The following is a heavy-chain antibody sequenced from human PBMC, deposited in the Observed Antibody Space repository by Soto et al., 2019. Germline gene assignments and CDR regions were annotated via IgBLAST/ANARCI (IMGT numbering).Heavy chain of an antibody. CDR2: ISAYNHYT. D-gene: IGHD1-7*01. CDR3: ARELTGTTNSYYYYGMDV. Sequence: GASVKVSCKASGYTFTNYGISWVRQAPGQGLEWMGWISAYNHYTNYAQKLQGWVTMTRDTSTSTAYMELSRLRSDDTAVYYCARELTGTTNSYYYYGMDVWGQGTTVTVSS. V-gene: IGHV1-18*01. CDR1: GYTFTNYG. J-gene: IGHJ6*02.